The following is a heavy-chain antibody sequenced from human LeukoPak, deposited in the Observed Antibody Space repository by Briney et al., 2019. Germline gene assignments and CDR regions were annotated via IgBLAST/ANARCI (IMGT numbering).Heavy chain of an antibody. V-gene: IGHV1-2*02. J-gene: IGHJ3*02. Sequence: VKVSCKASGYTFTGYYMHWVRQAPGQGLEWMGWINPNSGGTNYAQKFQGRVTMTRDTSISTAYMELSRLRSDDTAVYYCAREHYGDYFSGAFDIWGQGTMVTVSS. D-gene: IGHD4-17*01. CDR2: INPNSGGT. CDR1: GYTFTGYY. CDR3: AREHYGDYFSGAFDI.